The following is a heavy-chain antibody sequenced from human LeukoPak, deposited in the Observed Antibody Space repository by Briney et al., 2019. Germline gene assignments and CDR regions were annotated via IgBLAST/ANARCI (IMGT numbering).Heavy chain of an antibody. CDR3: ARDRNTAMVTPPLYGMDV. J-gene: IGHJ6*02. CDR1: GGSISSSNW. V-gene: IGHV4-4*02. D-gene: IGHD5-18*01. CDR2: IYRSGST. Sequence: PSGTLSLTCAVSGGSISSSNWWSWVRQPPGKGLEWIGEIYRSGSTNYNPSLKSRVTISVDKSKNQFSLKLSSVTAADTAVYYCARDRNTAMVTPPLYGMDVWGQGTTVTVSS.